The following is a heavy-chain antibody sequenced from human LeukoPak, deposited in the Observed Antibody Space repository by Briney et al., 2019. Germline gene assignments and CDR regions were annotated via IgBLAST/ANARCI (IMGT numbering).Heavy chain of an antibody. D-gene: IGHD2-15*01. V-gene: IGHV1-69*04. CDR1: GGTFSSYA. CDR2: IIPILGIA. Sequence: GASVKVSCKASGGTFSSYAISWVRQAPGQGLEWMGRIIPILGIANYAQKFQGRVTITADKSTSTAYVELSSLRSEDTAVYYCARVTLGSGGSRSVDYWGQGTLVTVSS. CDR3: ARVTLGSGGSRSVDY. J-gene: IGHJ4*02.